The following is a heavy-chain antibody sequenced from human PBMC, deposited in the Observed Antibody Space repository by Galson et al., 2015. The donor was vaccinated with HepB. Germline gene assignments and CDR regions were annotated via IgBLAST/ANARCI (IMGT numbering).Heavy chain of an antibody. CDR2: IDPTDSTDSYT. D-gene: IGHD3-22*01. CDR3: ARQGGYYDSSGYYEMGFDH. J-gene: IGHJ4*02. CDR1: GYSFTSYY. Sequence: QSGAEVKAPGESLRISCKGSGYSFTSYYITWVRQMPGKGLEWMGRIDPTDSTDSYTNYNPSFQGHVTISADKSVTTAYLQWSSLKASDTAIYYCARQGGYYDSSGYYEMGFDHWGQGTLVTVSS. V-gene: IGHV5-10-1*01.